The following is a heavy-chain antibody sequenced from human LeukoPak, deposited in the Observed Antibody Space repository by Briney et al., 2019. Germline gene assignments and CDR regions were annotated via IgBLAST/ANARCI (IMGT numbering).Heavy chain of an antibody. CDR2: IYYSGST. CDR1: GGSISSGDYY. Sequence: SQTLSLTCTVSGGSISSGDYYWSWIRQPPGKGLEWIGYIYYSGSTYYNPSLKSRVTISVDTSKNQFSLKLSSVTAADTAVYYCARSTPYYYDSSGHFDYWGQGTLVTVSS. CDR3: ARSTPYYYDSSGHFDY. V-gene: IGHV4-30-4*08. D-gene: IGHD3-22*01. J-gene: IGHJ4*02.